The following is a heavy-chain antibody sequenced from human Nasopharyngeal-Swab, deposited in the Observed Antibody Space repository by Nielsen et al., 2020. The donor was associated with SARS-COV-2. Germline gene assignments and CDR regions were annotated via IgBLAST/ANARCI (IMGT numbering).Heavy chain of an antibody. J-gene: IGHJ4*02. Sequence: GESLKISCAASRFTFSSYWMHWVRQAPGKGLVWVSRINSDGSSTSYADSVKGRFTISRDNAKNTLYLQMNSLRAEDTAVYYCARPSVGEEVGYWGQGTLVTVSS. CDR2: INSDGSST. V-gene: IGHV3-74*01. CDR1: RFTFSSYW. CDR3: ARPSVGEEVGY. D-gene: IGHD3-10*01.